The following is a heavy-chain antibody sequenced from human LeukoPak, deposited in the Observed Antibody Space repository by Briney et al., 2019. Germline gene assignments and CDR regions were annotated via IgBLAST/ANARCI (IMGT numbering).Heavy chain of an antibody. J-gene: IGHJ4*02. Sequence: SETLSLTCTVSGGSISSSSYYWGWIRQPPGKGLEWIGSIYYSGGTYYNPSLKSRATISVDTSKNQFSLKLSSVTAADTAVYYCARSQQWLVPFDYWGQGTLVTVSS. V-gene: IGHV4-39*01. CDR1: GGSISSSSYY. D-gene: IGHD6-19*01. CDR3: ARSQQWLVPFDY. CDR2: IYYSGGT.